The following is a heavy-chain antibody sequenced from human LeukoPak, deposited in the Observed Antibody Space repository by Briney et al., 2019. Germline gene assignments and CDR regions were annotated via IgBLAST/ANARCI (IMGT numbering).Heavy chain of an antibody. D-gene: IGHD2-2*01. CDR2: VSANNGNT. CDR1: GYTFTTYG. CDR3: ARDEKEYCTSDSCYYFDY. J-gene: IGHJ4*02. V-gene: IGHV1-18*01. Sequence: GASVKVSCKASGYTFTTYGISWVRQAPGQGLEWMGWVSANNGNTNYARKLQGRVTMTTDTSTSTAYMALRSLRSDDSAVYFCARDEKEYCTSDSCYYFDYWGQGTLVTVSS.